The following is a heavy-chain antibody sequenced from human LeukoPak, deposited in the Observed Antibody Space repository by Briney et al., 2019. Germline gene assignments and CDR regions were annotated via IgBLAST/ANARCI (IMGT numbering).Heavy chain of an antibody. CDR3: ASGNYFDS. Sequence: GGSLRLSCAASGFTFDDYAMHWVRQAPGKGLEWVANINQDGTEKHYVDSVKGRFTISRDNAKKSLYLQMNSLRAEDTAVYFCASGNYFDSWGQGTLVAVSS. D-gene: IGHD2-15*01. CDR1: GFTFDDYA. J-gene: IGHJ4*02. V-gene: IGHV3-7*01. CDR2: INQDGTEK.